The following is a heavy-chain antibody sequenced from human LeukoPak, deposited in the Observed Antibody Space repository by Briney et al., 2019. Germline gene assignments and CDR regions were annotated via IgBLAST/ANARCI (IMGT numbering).Heavy chain of an antibody. V-gene: IGHV5-51*01. CDR1: GYSFTNYW. D-gene: IGHD4/OR15-4a*01. Sequence: GESLKISCKGSGYSFTNYWIGWVRQMPEKGLEWMGIIYPGDSTIKYSTSFQGQVTFSADKSISTAYLQWSSLKASDTAMYYCARPTRGEMTTMGFWGQGTLVTVSS. CDR2: IYPGDSTI. J-gene: IGHJ4*02. CDR3: ARPTRGEMTTMGF.